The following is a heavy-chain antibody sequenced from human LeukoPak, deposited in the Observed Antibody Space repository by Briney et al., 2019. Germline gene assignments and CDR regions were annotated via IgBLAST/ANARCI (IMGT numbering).Heavy chain of an antibody. CDR1: GGTFSSYA. J-gene: IGHJ3*02. Sequence: GSSVKVSCKXSGGTFSSYAISWVRQSPRQGLEWMGRIIPIFGTANYAQKFQGRVTITTDESTSTAYMELSSLRSEDTAVYYCARALTMVRGVTLGAFDIWGQGTMVTVSS. V-gene: IGHV1-69*05. D-gene: IGHD3-10*01. CDR3: ARALTMVRGVTLGAFDI. CDR2: IIPIFGTA.